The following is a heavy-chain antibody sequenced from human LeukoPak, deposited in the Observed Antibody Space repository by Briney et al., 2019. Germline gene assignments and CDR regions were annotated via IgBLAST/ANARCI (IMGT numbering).Heavy chain of an antibody. Sequence: GGSLRLSCAASGFTFSSYGMSWVRQAPGKGLEWVSAISGSGGSTYYADSVKGRFTISRDNSKNTLYLQMNSLRAEDTAVYYCAKRLTVTSVYYFDYWGQGTLVTVSS. CDR1: GFTFSSYG. CDR2: ISGSGGST. CDR3: AKRLTVTSVYYFDY. J-gene: IGHJ4*02. D-gene: IGHD4-17*01. V-gene: IGHV3-23*01.